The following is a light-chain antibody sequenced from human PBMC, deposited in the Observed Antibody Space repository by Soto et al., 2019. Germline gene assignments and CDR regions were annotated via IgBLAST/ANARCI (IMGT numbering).Light chain of an antibody. CDR1: QSISTW. J-gene: IGKJ2*01. CDR2: KAS. V-gene: IGKV1-5*03. Sequence: DIQMTQSPSTLSASVGDRVTITCRASQSISTWLAWYQQKPGKAPKLLIYKASNLESGVPSRFNGSGSGTEFTLTISSLQTDDFATYYCQQYNSYSYTFGQGTKLDIK. CDR3: QQYNSYSYT.